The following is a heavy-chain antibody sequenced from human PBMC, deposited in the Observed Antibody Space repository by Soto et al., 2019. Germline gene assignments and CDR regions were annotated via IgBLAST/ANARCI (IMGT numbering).Heavy chain of an antibody. D-gene: IGHD2-15*01. Sequence: SETLSLTCTVAGGSISSISYYWGWIREPPGKGLEWLGSIYYSGSTYYNPSLKSRVTISVDTSKNQFSLKLSSVTAADTAVYYCARERGYCSGGSCPVDYWGQGTLVTVS. CDR1: GGSISSISYY. V-gene: IGHV4-39*02. J-gene: IGHJ4*02. CDR3: ARERGYCSGGSCPVDY. CDR2: IYYSGST.